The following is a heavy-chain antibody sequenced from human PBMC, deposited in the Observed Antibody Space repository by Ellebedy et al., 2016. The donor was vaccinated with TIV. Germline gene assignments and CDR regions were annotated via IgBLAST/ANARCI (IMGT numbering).Heavy chain of an antibody. CDR2: IQHTGST. CDR1: GDSISNGGHY. J-gene: IGHJ4*02. Sequence: GSLRLSXTVSGDSISNGGHYWGWIRQPPGKGLEWIGSIQHTGSTYYQPSLKSRVTVSVDTSKNQFSLKLSSVTATDSAMYYCVRRGNVAGNPVFDYWGQGTLVTVSS. CDR3: VRRGNVAGNPVFDY. V-gene: IGHV4-39*01. D-gene: IGHD6-19*01.